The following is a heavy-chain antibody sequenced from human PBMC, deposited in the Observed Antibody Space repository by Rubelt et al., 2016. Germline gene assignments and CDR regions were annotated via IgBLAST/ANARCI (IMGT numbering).Heavy chain of an antibody. CDR1: GYTFTGYY. V-gene: IGHV1-2*06. Sequence: QVQLVQSGAEVKKPGASVKVSCKASGYTFTGYYMHWVRQDPGQGLEWMGRINPNSGGTNYAQKFHGRVTMTRETSISTAYMELSRLGSDDTAVYYCAREGDHYYGMDVWGQGTTVTVSS. CDR3: AREGDHYYGMDV. D-gene: IGHD3-16*01. CDR2: INPNSGGT. J-gene: IGHJ6*02.